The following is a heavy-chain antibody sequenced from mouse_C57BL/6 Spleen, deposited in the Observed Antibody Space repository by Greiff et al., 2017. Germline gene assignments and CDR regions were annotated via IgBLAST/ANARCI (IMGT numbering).Heavy chain of an antibody. CDR1: GYTFTSYW. V-gene: IGHV1-74*01. CDR3: SINCYSAMYD. CDR2: INPSDSDT. Sequence: QVQLQQPGAELVKPGASVKVSCKASGYTFTSYWMHWVKQRPGQGLEWIGRINPSDSDTNYNQKFKGKATLIVDKSSSTAYMQLSSLTSEVAAVSYCSINCYSAMYDWGQGPSVTVSS. J-gene: IGHJ4*01.